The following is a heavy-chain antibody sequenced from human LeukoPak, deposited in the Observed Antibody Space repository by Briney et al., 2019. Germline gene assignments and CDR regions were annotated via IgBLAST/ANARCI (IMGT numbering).Heavy chain of an antibody. V-gene: IGHV1-2*02. CDR1: GYSFTAFY. Sequence: VKVSCKTSGYSFTAFYIHWVRQAPGQGLEWMEWIHPRRGDTNYAQKFQGRVTMTRDTSISTAYLDLSSLRSDDTAVYYCARDGDYGTGSYYRGCIDSWGQGTPVTVSP. D-gene: IGHD3-10*01. CDR2: IHPRRGDT. CDR3: ARDGDYGTGSYYRGCIDS. J-gene: IGHJ4*02.